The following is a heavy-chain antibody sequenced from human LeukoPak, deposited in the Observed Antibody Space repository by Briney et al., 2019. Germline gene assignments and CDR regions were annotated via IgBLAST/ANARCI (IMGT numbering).Heavy chain of an antibody. V-gene: IGHV3-23*01. CDR2: ISGGGGNT. D-gene: IGHD2-15*01. Sequence: GGSLRLSCAASGFTFSSYAMSWVRQAPGKGLEWVSAISGGGGNTYYAASGKGRFTISRDNSKNTLYLQMNSLRAEDTAVYYCAKEEPDCRGGSCYSGGEDYWGQGTLVTVSS. CDR3: AKEEPDCRGGSCYSGGEDY. CDR1: GFTFSSYA. J-gene: IGHJ4*02.